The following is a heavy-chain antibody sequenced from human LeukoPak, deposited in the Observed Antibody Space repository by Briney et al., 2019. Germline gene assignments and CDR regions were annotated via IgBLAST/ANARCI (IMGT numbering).Heavy chain of an antibody. CDR1: GFTFRNAW. CDR3: TTAGSNYEVEVFDY. Sequence: PGGSLRLSCAVSGFTFRNAWMTWVRQAPGKGLEWVGRIKSKTDGGTTDYAAPVKGRFTISRDDSKNTLYLQMNSLKTEDTAVYYCTTAGSNYEVEVFDYWGQGTLVTVSS. D-gene: IGHD4-11*01. V-gene: IGHV3-15*01. CDR2: IKSKTDGGTT. J-gene: IGHJ4*02.